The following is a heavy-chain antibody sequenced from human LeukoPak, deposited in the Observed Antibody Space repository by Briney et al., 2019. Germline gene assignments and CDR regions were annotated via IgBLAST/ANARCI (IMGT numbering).Heavy chain of an antibody. CDR1: GGSISSGDYY. J-gene: IGHJ6*02. V-gene: IGHV4-30-4*01. CDR3: ARGVNYGSGSYLASYYYYYGMDV. D-gene: IGHD3-10*01. CDR2: IYYSGST. Sequence: SETLSLTCTVSGGSISSGDYYWSWIRQPPGKGLEWIGYIYYSGSTYYNPSLKSRVTISVDTSKNQLSLKLSSVTAADTAVYYCARGVNYGSGSYLASYYYYYGMDVWGQGTTVTVSS.